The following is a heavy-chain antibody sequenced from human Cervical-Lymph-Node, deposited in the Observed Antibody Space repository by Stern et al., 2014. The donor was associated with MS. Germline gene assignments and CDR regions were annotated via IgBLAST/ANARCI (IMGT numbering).Heavy chain of an antibody. J-gene: IGHJ4*02. CDR1: GFSFRRYA. V-gene: IGHV3-33*01. CDR3: ASAYSSSHYYFDY. CDR2: IWSDGVNP. Sequence: VQLVESGGGVLQPGRSLRLSCAASGFSFRRYAMHWVRQATGQGLEWVALIWSDGVNPYYADVVPGRFTISRANFKNTPYLQMNSLRAEDTAVYYCASAYSSSHYYFDYWGQGTLVTVSS. D-gene: IGHD6-13*01.